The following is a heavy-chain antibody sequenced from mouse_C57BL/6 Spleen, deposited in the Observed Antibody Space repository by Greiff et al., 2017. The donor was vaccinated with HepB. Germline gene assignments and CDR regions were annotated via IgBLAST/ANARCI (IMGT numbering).Heavy chain of an antibody. CDR2: IDPSDSYT. Sequence: QVQLQQPGAELVKPGASVKLSCKASGYTFTSYWMQWVKQRPGQGLEWIGEIDPSDSYTNYNQKFKGKATLTVDTSSSTAYMQLSSLTSEDSAVYYCARSSFITTDYWGQGTTLTVSS. V-gene: IGHV1-50*01. CDR1: GYTFTSYW. CDR3: ARSSFITTDY. D-gene: IGHD1-1*01. J-gene: IGHJ2*01.